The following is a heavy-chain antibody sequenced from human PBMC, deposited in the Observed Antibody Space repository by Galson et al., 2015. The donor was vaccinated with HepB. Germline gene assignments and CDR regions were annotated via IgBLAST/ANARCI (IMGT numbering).Heavy chain of an antibody. Sequence: SVKVSCKASGYTFTSYAMHWVRQAPGQRLEWMGWINAGNGNTKYSQKFQGRVTITRDTSASTAYMVLSSLRSEGTAVYYCAREYFPGDYVWGRWGQGTLVTVSS. J-gene: IGHJ4*02. CDR2: INAGNGNT. V-gene: IGHV1-3*01. CDR1: GYTFTSYA. D-gene: IGHD3-16*01. CDR3: AREYFPGDYVWGR.